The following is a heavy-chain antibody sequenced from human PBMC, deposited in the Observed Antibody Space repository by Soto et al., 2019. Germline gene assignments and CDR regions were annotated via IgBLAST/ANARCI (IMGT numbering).Heavy chain of an antibody. CDR2: IYYSGST. CDR3: ARGVNYYDSSGSSWFDP. CDR1: GGSISSGGYY. J-gene: IGHJ5*02. V-gene: IGHV4-31*03. D-gene: IGHD3-22*01. Sequence: SETLSLTCTVSGGSISSGGYYWTWIRQHPGKGLEWIGYIYYSGSTYYNPSLKSRVTISVDTSKNQFSLKLSSVTAADTAVYYCARGVNYYDSSGSSWFDPWGQGALVTVS.